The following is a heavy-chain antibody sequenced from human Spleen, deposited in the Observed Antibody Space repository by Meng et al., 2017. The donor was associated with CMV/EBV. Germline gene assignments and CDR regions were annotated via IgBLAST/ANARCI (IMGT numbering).Heavy chain of an antibody. CDR3: ARVPFYYSRSWYNRFDP. V-gene: IGHV3-74*01. CDR2: IDTDGSST. CDR1: FTFNNYW. D-gene: IGHD6-13*01. Sequence: FTFNNYWMHWVRQAPGKGLVWVSRIDTDGSSTTYADSVKGRFTISRDNAKNTLYLQMNSLRAEDTAVYYCARVPFYYSRSWYNRFDPWGQGTLVTVSS. J-gene: IGHJ5*02.